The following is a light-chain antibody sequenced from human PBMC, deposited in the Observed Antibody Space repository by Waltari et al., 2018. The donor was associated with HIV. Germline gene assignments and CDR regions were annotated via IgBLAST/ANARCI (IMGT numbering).Light chain of an antibody. J-gene: IGLJ3*02. V-gene: IGLV3-9*01. CDR3: QVWHYSVV. CDR2: NDR. Sequence: SYELTQPSSVSVALGKTVKITCGGSNIGTTDVHWYQQKPGQAPLLVIFNDRNRPSEIPERFSGAKSRNTATLTISGAQAGDEADYYCQVWHYSVVFGGGTKLTVL. CDR1: NIGTTD.